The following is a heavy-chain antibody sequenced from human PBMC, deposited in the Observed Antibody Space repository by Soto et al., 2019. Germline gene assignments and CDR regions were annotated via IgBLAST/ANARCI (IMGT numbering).Heavy chain of an antibody. J-gene: IGHJ6*02. CDR1: GYTFTSYA. CDR3: ARESGTPVNLYYYYGMHV. D-gene: IGHD1-1*01. V-gene: IGHV1-3*01. Sequence: GASVKVSCKASGYTFTSYAMHWVHQAPGQRLEWMGWINAGNGNTKYSQKFQGRVTITRDTSASTAYMELSSLRSEDTAVYYCARESGTPVNLYYYYGMHVSGQTTTVTVS. CDR2: INAGNGNT.